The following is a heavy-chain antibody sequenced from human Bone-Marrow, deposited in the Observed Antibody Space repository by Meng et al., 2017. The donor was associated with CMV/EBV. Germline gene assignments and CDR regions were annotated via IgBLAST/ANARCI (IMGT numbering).Heavy chain of an antibody. CDR2: IYTSGST. V-gene: IGHV4-4*07. CDR3: ARDLVVAGGYFDY. J-gene: IGHJ4*02. D-gene: IGHD6-19*01. Sequence: CPVSGGSISSYYWSWIRQPAGKGLEWIGRIYTSGSTNYNPSLKSRVTMSVDTSKNQFSLKLSSVTAADTAVYYCARDLVVAGGYFDYWGQGTLVTSPQ. CDR1: GGSISSYY.